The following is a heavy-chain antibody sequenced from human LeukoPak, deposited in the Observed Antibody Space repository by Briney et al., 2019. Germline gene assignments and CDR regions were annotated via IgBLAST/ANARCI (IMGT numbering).Heavy chain of an antibody. V-gene: IGHV1-18*01. CDR3: ARYYDILTGYPPLLDY. Sequence: ASVKVSCKASGYTFTSYGFSLVRQAPGQGLEWMGWISTYNGNTYNAQKFQGRFTMTTDTSTSTVYMELWSLRSDDTAVYYCARYYDILTGYPPLLDYWGQGTLVTVSS. J-gene: IGHJ4*02. CDR2: ISTYNGNT. D-gene: IGHD3-9*01. CDR1: GYTFTSYG.